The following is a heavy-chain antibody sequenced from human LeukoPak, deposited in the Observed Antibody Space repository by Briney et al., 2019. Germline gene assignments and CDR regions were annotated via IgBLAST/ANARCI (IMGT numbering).Heavy chain of an antibody. D-gene: IGHD6-19*01. V-gene: IGHV4-39*01. CDR1: GGSISSSSYY. CDR2: IYYSGST. CDR3: ARLHVLAEAYFDY. Sequence: SETLSLTCTVSGGSISSSSYYWGWIRQPPGKGLEWIGSIYYSGSTYYNPSLKSRVTISVDTSKNQFSLKLSSVTAADTAVYYCARLHVLAEAYFDYWGQGTLVTVSS. J-gene: IGHJ4*02.